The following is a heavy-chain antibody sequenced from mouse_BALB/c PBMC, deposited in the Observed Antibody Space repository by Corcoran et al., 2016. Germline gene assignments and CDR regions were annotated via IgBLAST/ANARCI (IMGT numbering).Heavy chain of an antibody. V-gene: IGHV14-3*02. D-gene: IGHD3-2*01. CDR3: ARGTARATSWFAY. Sequence: EVQLQQSGAELVKPGASVKLSCTASGFNIKDTYMHWVKQRPEQGLEWIGRIDPANGNTKYDPKFQGKATITADTSSNTAYLQLSSLTYEDTAVYYCARGTARATSWFAYWGQWTLVTVSA. CDR2: IDPANGNT. CDR1: GFNIKDTY. J-gene: IGHJ3*01.